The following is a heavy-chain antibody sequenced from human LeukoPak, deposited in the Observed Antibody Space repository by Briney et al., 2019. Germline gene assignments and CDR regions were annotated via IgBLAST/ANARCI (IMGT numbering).Heavy chain of an antibody. CDR2: IKQDGSEK. D-gene: IGHD5-24*01. CDR1: GFTFSSYW. CDR3: ARRGRDGYNSHYYYYMDV. V-gene: IGHV3-7*01. J-gene: IGHJ6*03. Sequence: GGSLRLSCAASGFTFSSYWMSWVRQAPGKGLEWVANIKQDGSEKYYVDSVKGRFTISRDNAKNSLYLQMNSLRAEDTAAYYCARRGRDGYNSHYYYYMDVWGKGTTVTVSS.